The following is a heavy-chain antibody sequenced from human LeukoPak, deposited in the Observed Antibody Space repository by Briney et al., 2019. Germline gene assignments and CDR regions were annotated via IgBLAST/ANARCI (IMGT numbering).Heavy chain of an antibody. CDR1: GFTVNSNY. V-gene: IGHV3-53*01. CDR2: VYSDDTT. D-gene: IGHD1-26*01. CDR3: ARGGGYYAIDY. J-gene: IGHJ4*02. Sequence: GGSPRLSCAASGFTVNSNYMNWVRQAPGKGLEWVSVVYSDDTTYYADSVKGRFTISRDNSKNTLYLQMNNLRAEDTAVYYCARGGGYYAIDYWGQGTLVTVSS.